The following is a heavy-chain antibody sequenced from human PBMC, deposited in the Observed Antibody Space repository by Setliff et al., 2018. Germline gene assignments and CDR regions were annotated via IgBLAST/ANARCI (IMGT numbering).Heavy chain of an antibody. CDR2: TIPLLPLP. Sequence: SVKVSCKASGGTLSSLAITWVRQAPVQGLEWMGGTIPLLPLPNYAVKFQGRITLTADKSTSTDYMELSSLRAEDTAVYYCARSAITGTTKKYYYYMDVWGQGTTVTVSS. CDR1: GGTLSSLA. D-gene: IGHD1-7*01. V-gene: IGHV1-69*10. CDR3: ARSAITGTTKKYYYYMDV. J-gene: IGHJ6*03.